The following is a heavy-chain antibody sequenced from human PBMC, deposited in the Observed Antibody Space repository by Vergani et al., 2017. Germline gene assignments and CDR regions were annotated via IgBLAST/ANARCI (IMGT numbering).Heavy chain of an antibody. D-gene: IGHD2-2*01. CDR2: ISAYNGNT. CDR3: ARDVNYIAVVPADPFDY. J-gene: IGHJ4*02. CDR1: GYTFTSYG. V-gene: IGHV1-18*01. Sequence: QVQLVQSGAEVKKPGASVKVSCKASGYTFTSYGIRWVRQAPGQGLEWVGWISAYNGNTNYAQKLQGRVTMTTDTSTSTAYMELRSLRSDDTAVYYCARDVNYIAVVPADPFDYWGQGTLVTVSS.